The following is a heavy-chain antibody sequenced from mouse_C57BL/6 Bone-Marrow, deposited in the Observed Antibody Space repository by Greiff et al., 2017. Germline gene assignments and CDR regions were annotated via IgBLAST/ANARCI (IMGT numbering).Heavy chain of an antibody. V-gene: IGHV1-55*01. Sequence: VQLQQPGAELVKPGASVKMSCKASGYTFTSYWITWVKQRPGQGLEWIGDIYPGSGSTNYNEKFKSKATLTVDTSSSTAYMQLISLTSEDSAVYYCARPSYSNYWYFDVWGKGTTVTVSS. D-gene: IGHD2-5*01. CDR1: GYTFTSYW. CDR3: ARPSYSNYWYFDV. CDR2: IYPGSGST. J-gene: IGHJ1*03.